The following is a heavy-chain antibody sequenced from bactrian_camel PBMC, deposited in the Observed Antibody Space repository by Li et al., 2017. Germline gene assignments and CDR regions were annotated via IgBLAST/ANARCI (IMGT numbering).Heavy chain of an antibody. V-gene: IGHV3S53*01. CDR1: GSFFSMCG. D-gene: IGHD4*01. J-gene: IGHJ4*01. CDR3: APVVGSECYYEDYE. CDR2: IKDDGTT. Sequence: HVQLVESGGGLVQPGGSLRLSCAASGSFFSMCGIGWYRQALGKEREWIASIKDDGTTTYQNDFQGRFTISQDSAKNTVYLQMNNLQIDDTAMYFCAPVVGSECYYEDYEGGQGTQVTVS.